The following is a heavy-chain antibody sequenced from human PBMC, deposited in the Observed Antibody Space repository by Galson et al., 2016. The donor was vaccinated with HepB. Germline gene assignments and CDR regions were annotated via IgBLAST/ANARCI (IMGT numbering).Heavy chain of an antibody. CDR1: GFTFRTYA. D-gene: IGHD2-2*01. CDR2: ISGSGST. CDR3: AKFQMLFYYNGMDA. Sequence: SLRLSCAASGFTFRTYAMSWVRQPPGKGLEWVSGISGSGSTYYTDSVKGRFTISRDNSKKTLYLQMNTLEAEDTAVYYCAKFQMLFYYNGMDAWGQGTTVTVSS. J-gene: IGHJ6*02. V-gene: IGHV3-23*01.